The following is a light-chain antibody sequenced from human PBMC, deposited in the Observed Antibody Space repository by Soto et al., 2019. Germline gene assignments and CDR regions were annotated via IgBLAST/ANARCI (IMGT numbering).Light chain of an antibody. CDR1: QSVSSN. CDR2: SAS. V-gene: IGKV3D-15*01. J-gene: IGKJ2*02. CDR3: QQYNNWPPGT. Sequence: EIVMTQSPATLSVSPGERATLSCRASQSVSSNLAWYQQKPGQAPRLLIYSASTRATGIPARFSGSGSGTEFTLTISSLQSEDFAVYYCQQYNNWPPGTFGQGTKVEI.